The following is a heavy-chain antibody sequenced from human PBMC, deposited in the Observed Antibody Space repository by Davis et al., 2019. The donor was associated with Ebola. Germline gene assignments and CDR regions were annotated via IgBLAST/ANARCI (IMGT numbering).Heavy chain of an antibody. J-gene: IGHJ3*02. CDR3: ARAPNWKTDAFDI. CDR1: GASFNTYY. D-gene: IGHD1-1*01. CDR2: IIYYGST. V-gene: IGHV4-34*12. Sequence: PSETLSLTCAVSGASFNTYYWSWIRQSPGKGLEWIGEIIYYGSTNYNPSLKSRATLSLDTSKKQSSLKLRSVTAADTAVYYCARAPNWKTDAFDIWGQGTVVTVSA.